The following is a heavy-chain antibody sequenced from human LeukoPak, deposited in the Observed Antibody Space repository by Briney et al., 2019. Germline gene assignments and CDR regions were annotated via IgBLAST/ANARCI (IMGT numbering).Heavy chain of an antibody. CDR1: GFTFSSYS. Sequence: GGSLRLSCAASGFTFSSYSMNWVRQAPGKGLEWVSSISSSSSYIYYADSVKGRFTISRDNAKNSLYLQMNSLRAEDTAVYYCARSLYGSGSYYNQDYWGQGTLVTVSS. D-gene: IGHD3-10*01. V-gene: IGHV3-21*01. CDR2: ISSSSSYI. CDR3: ARSLYGSGSYYNQDY. J-gene: IGHJ4*02.